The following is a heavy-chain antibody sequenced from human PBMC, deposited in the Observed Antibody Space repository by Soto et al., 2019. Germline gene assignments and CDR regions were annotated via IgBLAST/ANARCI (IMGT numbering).Heavy chain of an antibody. V-gene: IGHV1-69*13. J-gene: IGHJ4*02. CDR3: AREYRSSSGRFDN. Sequence: ASVKVSCKASGGSFSSYAISWVRQAPGQGLEWMGGIIPIFGTPSYAQKFQGRVTITADESTSTAYMELSSLRSEDTAVYYCAREYRSSSGRFDNWGQGTLVTVSS. CDR2: IIPIFGTP. D-gene: IGHD6-6*01. CDR1: GGSFSSYA.